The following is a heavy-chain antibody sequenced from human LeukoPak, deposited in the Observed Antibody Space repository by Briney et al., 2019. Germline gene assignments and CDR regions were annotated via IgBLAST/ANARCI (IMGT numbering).Heavy chain of an antibody. D-gene: IGHD6-19*01. CDR3: AKNPSGWYYFDY. CDR2: ISGGGDST. CDR1: GFTFGNYA. Sequence: PGGSLRLSCAASGFTFGNYAVGWVRQAPGKGLDCVSAISGGGDSTYYADSVKGRFTISRDTSKNTVYLQMNSLRAEDTAVYYCAKNPSGWYYFDYWGQGTLVTVSS. J-gene: IGHJ4*02. V-gene: IGHV3-23*01.